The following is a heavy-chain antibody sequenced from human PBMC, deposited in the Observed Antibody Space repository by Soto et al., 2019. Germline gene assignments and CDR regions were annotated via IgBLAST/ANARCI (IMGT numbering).Heavy chain of an antibody. CDR2: IYYSGST. V-gene: IGHV4-59*01. CDR3: ARARPGYSYGPVFDY. CDR1: GGSISSYY. Sequence: QVQLQESGPGLVKPSETLSLTCTVSGGSISSYYWSWIRQPPGKGLEWIGYIYYSGSTNYNPSLKSRVTISGDTSKNQFSLKLSSGTAADTAVYYCARARPGYSYGPVFDYWGQGTLVTVSS. J-gene: IGHJ4*02. D-gene: IGHD5-18*01.